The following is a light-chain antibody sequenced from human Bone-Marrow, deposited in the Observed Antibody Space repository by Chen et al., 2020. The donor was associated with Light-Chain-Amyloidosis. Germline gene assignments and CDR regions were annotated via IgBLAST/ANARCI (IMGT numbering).Light chain of an antibody. CDR1: DLPTKY. CDR3: QSADSSGTYEVI. V-gene: IGLV3-25*03. Sequence: SYELTQPPSVSVSPGQTARITCSGDDLPTKYAYWYQQKPGQAPVLVIHRDTERPSGSSERCSASSSGTTATLTISGVQAEDEADYHCQSADSSGTYEVIFGGGTKPTVL. J-gene: IGLJ2*01. CDR2: RDT.